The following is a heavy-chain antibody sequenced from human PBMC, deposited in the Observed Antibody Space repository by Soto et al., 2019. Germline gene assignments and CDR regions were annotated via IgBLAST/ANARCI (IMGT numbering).Heavy chain of an antibody. CDR3: ARGRVDNGDYVFGYYYYYMDV. CDR1: GYTFTSYG. Sequence: ASVKVSCKASGYTFTSYGSSWVRQAPGQGLEWMGWISAYNGNTHYAQKLQGRVTMTTDTSTSTAYMELRSLRSDDTAVYYCARGRVDNGDYVFGYYYYYMDVWGKGTTVTVSS. CDR2: ISAYNGNT. D-gene: IGHD4-17*01. J-gene: IGHJ6*03. V-gene: IGHV1-18*01.